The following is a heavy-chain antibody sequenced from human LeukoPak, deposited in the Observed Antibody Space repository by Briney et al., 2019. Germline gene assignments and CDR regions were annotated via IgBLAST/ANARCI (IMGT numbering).Heavy chain of an antibody. CDR2: ISYIGST. V-gene: IGHV4-59*11. D-gene: IGHD4-17*01. Sequence: SGTLSLTCTVSGGSFSSHYWSWIRQPPGKGLEWIGYISYIGSTNYNPSLKSRVTISVDTSKNQFSLKLSSVTAADTAVYYCARDPTTVTKGLDIWGRGTMVTVSS. J-gene: IGHJ3*02. CDR3: ARDPTTVTKGLDI. CDR1: GGSFSSHY.